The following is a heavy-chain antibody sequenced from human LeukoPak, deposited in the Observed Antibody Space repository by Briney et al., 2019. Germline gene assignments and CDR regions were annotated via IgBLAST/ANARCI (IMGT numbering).Heavy chain of an antibody. CDR3: ARPVQTSRYYFDY. CDR2: IYYSGST. J-gene: IGHJ4*02. D-gene: IGHD6-6*01. Sequence: SQTLSLTWTVSGGSITSYYWSCIRHPPRKGLEWIGYIYYSGSTNYNPSLKSRVTISVDTSKNQFYMKLSSVTAAETAVYYCARPVQTSRYYFDYWGQGTLVTVSS. CDR1: GGSITSYY. V-gene: IGHV4-59*12.